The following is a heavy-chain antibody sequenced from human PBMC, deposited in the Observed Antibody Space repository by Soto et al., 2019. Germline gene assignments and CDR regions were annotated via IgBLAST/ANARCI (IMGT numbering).Heavy chain of an antibody. D-gene: IGHD2-21*02. J-gene: IGHJ1*01. CDR3: ATLGLQQAF. CDR1: GFTFNTW. CDR2: IDSDGSIT. Sequence: PGGSLRLSCGASGFTFNTWMHWVRQAPGEGLVWVSSIDSDGSITSYADSVKGRFTISRDNAKNTLYLQMNSLRAEDTAVYYCATLGLQQAFWGQGTRVTAPQ. V-gene: IGHV3-74*01.